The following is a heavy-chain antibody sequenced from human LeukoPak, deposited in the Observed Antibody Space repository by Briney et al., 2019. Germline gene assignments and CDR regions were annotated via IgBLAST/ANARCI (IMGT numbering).Heavy chain of an antibody. CDR1: GFTFSSLA. J-gene: IGHJ4*02. Sequence: GGSLRLSCTASGFTFSSLAMRWVRQAPGKGLEWVSGFSGSGGSTYYADSVKGRFIISRDNSKNTLYLQMNSLRAEDTAVYYCAGTSRGYNYGFEYWGQGTLVTVSS. V-gene: IGHV3-23*01. CDR3: AGTSRGYNYGFEY. D-gene: IGHD5-18*01. CDR2: FSGSGGST.